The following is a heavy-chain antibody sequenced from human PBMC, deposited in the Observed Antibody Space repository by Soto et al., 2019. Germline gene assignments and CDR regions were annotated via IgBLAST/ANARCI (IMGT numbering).Heavy chain of an antibody. J-gene: IGHJ5*02. D-gene: IGHD2-21*01. Sequence: GTLSLTCEVSGGSIKADNWWTWVRQSPGKGLGWRGEIYHSGSALYNPSLNNRVTISIDKSKRKCCLSLTSVSAADTALSFCARADSLSIAQGFDLWGQGIQVTVSS. CDR1: GGSIKADNW. CDR3: ARADSLSIAQGFDL. V-gene: IGHV4-4*01. CDR2: IYHSGSA.